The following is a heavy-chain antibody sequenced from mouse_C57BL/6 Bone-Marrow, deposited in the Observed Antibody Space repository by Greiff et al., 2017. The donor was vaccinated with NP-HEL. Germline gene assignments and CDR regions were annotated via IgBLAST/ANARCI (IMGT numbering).Heavy chain of an antibody. J-gene: IGHJ4*01. CDR2: INTSSGYT. Sequence: QVQLQQSGAELARPGASVKMSCKASGYTFTSYTMHWVKPRPGQGLEWIGYINTSSGYTKYNQKFKDKATLTADKDSRTSYKQLSSLTSEDSAVDYGARQTTNSYNAMDYWGQGTSVTVSS. CDR3: ARQTTNSYNAMDY. D-gene: IGHD5-2*01. CDR1: GYTFTSYT. V-gene: IGHV1-4*01.